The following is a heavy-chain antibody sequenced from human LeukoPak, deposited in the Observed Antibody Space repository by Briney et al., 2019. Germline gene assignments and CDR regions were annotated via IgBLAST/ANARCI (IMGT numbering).Heavy chain of an antibody. CDR3: ASEDTTMAATGFDY. CDR2: IRYDGSNK. J-gene: IGHJ4*02. D-gene: IGHD5-18*01. V-gene: IGHV3-30*02. Sequence: GGSLRLSCAASGFTFSSYGMHWVRQAPGKGLEWVAFIRYDGSNKYYADSVKGRFTISRDNSKNTLYLQMNSLRAEDTATYYCASEDTTMAATGFDYWGQGTLVTVSS. CDR1: GFTFSSYG.